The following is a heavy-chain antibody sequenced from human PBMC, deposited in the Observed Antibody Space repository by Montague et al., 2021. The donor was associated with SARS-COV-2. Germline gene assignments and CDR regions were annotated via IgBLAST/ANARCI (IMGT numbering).Heavy chain of an antibody. Sequence: SETLSLTCSVSGGSISGHYWSWIRQPTGKGLEWIGNFDHSGDTKYNPSLKRRATISVDTSKNQFALRLHSVTAADTAVYYCAREFRIELWQTNWYFGLWGRGTLVTVSS. V-gene: IGHV4-59*11. D-gene: IGHD3-16*01. J-gene: IGHJ2*01. CDR3: AREFRIELWQTNWYFGL. CDR2: FDHSGDT. CDR1: GGSISGHY.